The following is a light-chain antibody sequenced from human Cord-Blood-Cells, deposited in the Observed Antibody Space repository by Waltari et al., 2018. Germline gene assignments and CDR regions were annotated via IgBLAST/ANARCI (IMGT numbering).Light chain of an antibody. J-gene: IGLJ3*02. CDR2: EVS. Sequence: QSALTQPPSASGSPGQSVTISCTGTSSDVGGYNYVSLYQQHPGKAPKLMIYEVSKRPSGVPDRFSGSNAGNTASLPVAGLQSEDESGYYCSSWGGRKEWEFGGRTKLTVL. V-gene: IGLV2-8*01. CDR1: SSDVGGYNY. CDR3: SSWGGRKEWE.